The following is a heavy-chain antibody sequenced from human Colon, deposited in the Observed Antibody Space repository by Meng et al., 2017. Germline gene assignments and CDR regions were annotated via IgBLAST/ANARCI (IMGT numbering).Heavy chain of an antibody. CDR2: IFTTGST. Sequence: SETLSLTCSVSGGSISNYYWSWIRQPAGKGLEWIGNIFTTGSTNYNPSLKSRVTISVDTSKNQFSLNLTSVTAADTAVYYCAREGSVASSPAWFDPWGQGTLVTVSS. CDR3: AREGSVASSPAWFDP. D-gene: IGHD5-12*01. J-gene: IGHJ5*02. CDR1: GGSISNYY. V-gene: IGHV4-4*07.